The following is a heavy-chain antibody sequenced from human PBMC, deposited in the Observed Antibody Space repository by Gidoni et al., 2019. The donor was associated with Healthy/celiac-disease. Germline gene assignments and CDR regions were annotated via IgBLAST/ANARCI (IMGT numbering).Heavy chain of an antibody. CDR3: ARDPPSAYYYDSSGPHYFDY. Sequence: QVQLQESGPGLVKPSETLSLTCAVSGYSISRGSYWGWLRQPPGKGLEWIGSIYHSGSTYYNPSLKSRVTISVDTSKNQFSLKLSSVTAADTAVYYCARDPPSAYYYDSSGPHYFDYWGQGTLVTVSS. CDR1: GYSISRGSY. CDR2: IYHSGST. V-gene: IGHV4-38-2*02. J-gene: IGHJ4*02. D-gene: IGHD3-22*01.